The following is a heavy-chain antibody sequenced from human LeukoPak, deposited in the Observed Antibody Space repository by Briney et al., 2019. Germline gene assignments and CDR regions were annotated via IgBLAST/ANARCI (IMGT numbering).Heavy chain of an antibody. CDR1: GDIVSSNSAA. CDR3: AREGGARCWFDP. D-gene: IGHD1-26*01. V-gene: IGHV6-1*01. J-gene: IGHJ5*02. Sequence: SQTLSLTCAISGDIVSSNSAAWNWGRQSRARGLEWLGRTYYRSKLYNDYAGSVKSRIPIHPHTSKNQFSLQLNSVTPEDTAVYYCAREGGARCWFDPWGQGTLVTVSS. CDR2: TYYRSKLYN.